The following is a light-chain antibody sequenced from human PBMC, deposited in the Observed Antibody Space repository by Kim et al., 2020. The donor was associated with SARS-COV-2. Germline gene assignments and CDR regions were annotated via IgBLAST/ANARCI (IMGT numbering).Light chain of an antibody. CDR3: KSRDSRGKVV. CDR1: SLRNYY. V-gene: IGLV3-19*01. J-gene: IGLJ2*01. CDR2: AKD. Sequence: VALGQTVRITCQGDSLRNYYATGYQQKARQAPVLVFYAKDKRPSGVPDRFSGSTSGNTASLTITGAQAADEADYYCKSRDSRGKVVFGGGTQLTVL.